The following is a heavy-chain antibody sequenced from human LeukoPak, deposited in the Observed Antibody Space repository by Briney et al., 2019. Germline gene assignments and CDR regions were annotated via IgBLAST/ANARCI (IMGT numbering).Heavy chain of an antibody. J-gene: IGHJ4*02. CDR1: GFTFSSYD. CDR2: IGTAGDT. V-gene: IGHV3-13*01. Sequence: PGGSLRLSCAASGFTFSSYDMHWVRQATGKGLEWVSAIGTAGDTYYPGSVKGRCTISRENAKSSLYLQMNSLRAGDTAVYYCARAVSGWYDVGYYFDYWGQGTLVTVSS. D-gene: IGHD6-19*01. CDR3: ARAVSGWYDVGYYFDY.